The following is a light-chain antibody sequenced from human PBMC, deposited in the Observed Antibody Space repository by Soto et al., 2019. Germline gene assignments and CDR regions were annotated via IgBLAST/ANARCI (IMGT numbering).Light chain of an antibody. V-gene: IGKV3-20*01. J-gene: IGKJ5*01. CDR3: QQYDNSPIT. CDR1: QSISSSF. Sequence: EIVLTPSPGILSLSPGERASLSCGASQSISSSFLAWYQQKPGQAPRLLIYGASSRATGIPDRFSGTGSETDFTLTISRLEPEDFAVYYCQQYDNSPITFGQGTRLEIK. CDR2: GAS.